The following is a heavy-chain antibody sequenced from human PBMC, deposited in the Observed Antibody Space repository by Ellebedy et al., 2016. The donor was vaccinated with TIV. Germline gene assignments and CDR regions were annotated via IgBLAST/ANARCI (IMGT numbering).Heavy chain of an antibody. CDR2: INPNSGGT. J-gene: IGHJ4*02. D-gene: IGHD1-26*01. CDR3: ARDLSGPDSGTHY. CDR1: GYTFTGYY. V-gene: IGHV1-2*02. Sequence: ASVKVSXXASGYTFTGYYMHWVRQAPGQGLEWMGWINPNSGGTNYAQKFQGRVTMTRDTSISTAYMELRSLRSDDTAVYYCARDLSGPDSGTHYWGQGTLVTVSS.